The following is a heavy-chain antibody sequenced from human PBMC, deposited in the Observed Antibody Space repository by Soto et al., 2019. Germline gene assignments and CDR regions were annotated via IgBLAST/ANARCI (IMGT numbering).Heavy chain of an antibody. CDR1: GFTFDDYA. CDR2: ISWNSGSI. Sequence: EVQLVESGGGLVQPGRSLRLSCAASGFTFDDYAMHWVRQAPGKGLEWVPGISWNSGSIGYADSVKGRFTISRDNAKNTLYLEMNSLRAEDTAVYYCAREFEVTHFDYWGQGTLVTVSS. J-gene: IGHJ4*02. CDR3: AREFEVTHFDY. V-gene: IGHV3-9*01. D-gene: IGHD4-4*01.